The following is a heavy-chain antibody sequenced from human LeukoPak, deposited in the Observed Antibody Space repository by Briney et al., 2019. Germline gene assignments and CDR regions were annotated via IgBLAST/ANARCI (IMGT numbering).Heavy chain of an antibody. V-gene: IGHV4-59*12. J-gene: IGHJ4*02. CDR2: IYHSGST. Sequence: SETLSLTCTVSGDSISSYYWSWIRQPPGKRLEWIGYIYHSGSTNYNPSLKSRVTMSVDTSKNQFSLKLSSVTAADTAVYYCAKSDQGYDFWSGYYRVGNYFDYWGQGTLVTISS. CDR3: AKSDQGYDFWSGYYRVGNYFDY. D-gene: IGHD3-3*01. CDR1: GDSISSYY.